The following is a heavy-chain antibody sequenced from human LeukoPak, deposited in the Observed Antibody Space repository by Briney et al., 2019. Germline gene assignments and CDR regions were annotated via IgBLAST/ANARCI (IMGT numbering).Heavy chain of an antibody. D-gene: IGHD3-10*02. CDR3: ARDRVATIFTYHPMFDS. CDR1: GFTVSSNY. Sequence: PGGSLRLSCAASGFTVSSNYMSWVHQAPGKGLEWVSRINPDESDKAYADSVKGRFTISRDNAKNTLYLQMNSLRAEDTAVYYCARDRVATIFTYHPMFDSWGPGTLVTVSS. V-gene: IGHV3-74*01. CDR2: INPDESDK. J-gene: IGHJ5*01.